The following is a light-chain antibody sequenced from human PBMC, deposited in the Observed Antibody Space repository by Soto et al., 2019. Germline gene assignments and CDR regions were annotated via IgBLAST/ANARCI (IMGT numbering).Light chain of an antibody. J-gene: IGKJ1*01. CDR2: GAS. CDR1: QTISSN. V-gene: IGKV3-15*01. Sequence: EVVLTQSPGTLSLSPGQRATLSCRASQTISSNLAFYQQKPGQAPRLLVYGASTRATGFPARFSGSGSGTEFTLTISSLQSEDVAIYYCQQYQTWPRTFGQGTKVDIK. CDR3: QQYQTWPRT.